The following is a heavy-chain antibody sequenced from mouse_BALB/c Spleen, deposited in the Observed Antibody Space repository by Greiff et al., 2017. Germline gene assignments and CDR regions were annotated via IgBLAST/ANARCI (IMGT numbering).Heavy chain of an antibody. Sequence: EVKLVESGGGLVQPGGSLKLSCAASGFTFSSYTMSWVRQTPEKRLEWVAYISNGGGSTYYPDTVKGRFTISRDNAKNTLYLQMSSLKSEDTAMYYCARHRGYYPAMDYWGQGTSVTVSS. V-gene: IGHV5-12-2*01. CDR1: GFTFSSYT. D-gene: IGHD2-12*01. CDR2: ISNGGGST. J-gene: IGHJ4*01. CDR3: ARHRGYYPAMDY.